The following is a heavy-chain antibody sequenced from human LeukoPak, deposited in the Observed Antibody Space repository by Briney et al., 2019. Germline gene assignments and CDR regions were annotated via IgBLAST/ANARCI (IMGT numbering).Heavy chain of an antibody. J-gene: IGHJ4*02. V-gene: IGHV4-59*12. Sequence: KSSETLSLTCTVSGGSISSYYWSWIRQPPGKGLECIGYIHYTGSTNYNASLKSRVTISVDTSKNQFSLKLSSVTAADTAVYYCARDSWDSSGYYWGFDYWGQGTLVTVSS. CDR2: IHYTGST. CDR1: GGSISSYY. CDR3: ARDSWDSSGYYWGFDY. D-gene: IGHD3-22*01.